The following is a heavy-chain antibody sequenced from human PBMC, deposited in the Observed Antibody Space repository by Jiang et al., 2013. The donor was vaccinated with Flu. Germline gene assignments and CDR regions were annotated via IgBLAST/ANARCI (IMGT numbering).Heavy chain of an antibody. CDR2: ISYDGSNK. CDR1: GFTFSSYG. D-gene: IGHD6-25*01. J-gene: IGHJ4*02. V-gene: IGHV3-30*03. Sequence: GRSLRLSCAASGFTFSSYGMHWVRQAPGKGLEWVAVISYDGSNKYYADSVKGRFTISRDNSKNTLYLQMNSLRAEDTAVYYCAITYAVGAAADTLFDYWGQGTLVTVSS. CDR3: AITYAVGAAADTLFDY.